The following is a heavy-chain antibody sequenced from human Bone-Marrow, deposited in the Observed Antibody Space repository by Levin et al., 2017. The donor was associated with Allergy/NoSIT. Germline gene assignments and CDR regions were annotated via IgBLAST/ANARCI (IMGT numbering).Heavy chain of an antibody. V-gene: IGHV4-38-2*02. Sequence: SSETLSLTCTVSGYSISSGYYWGWIRQPPGKGLEWIGSIYHSGSTYYNPSLKSRVTISVDTSKNQFSLKLSSVTAADTAVYYCARVQGITMIVVVPEYYFDYWGQGTLVTVSS. D-gene: IGHD3-22*01. CDR2: IYHSGST. CDR1: GYSISSGYY. J-gene: IGHJ4*02. CDR3: ARVQGITMIVVVPEYYFDY.